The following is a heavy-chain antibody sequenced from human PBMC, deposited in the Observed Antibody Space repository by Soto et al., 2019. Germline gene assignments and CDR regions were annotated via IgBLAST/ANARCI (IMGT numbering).Heavy chain of an antibody. CDR3: ARQSGKCDAFDI. CDR2: IYYSGST. CDR1: GGSISSSSYY. Sequence: QLQLQESGPGLVKPSETLSLTCTVSGGSISSSSYYWGWIRQPPGKGLEWIGSIYYSGSTYYNPSLKSRVTISVDTSKNQFSLKLSSVTAADTAVYYCARQSGKCDAFDIWGQGTMVTVSS. D-gene: IGHD3-3*01. V-gene: IGHV4-39*01. J-gene: IGHJ3*02.